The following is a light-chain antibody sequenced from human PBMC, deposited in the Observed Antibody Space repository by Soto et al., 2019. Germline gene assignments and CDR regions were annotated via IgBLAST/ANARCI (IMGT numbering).Light chain of an antibody. V-gene: IGLV2-14*01. J-gene: IGLJ2*01. CDR2: DVS. CDR1: SSDVGSYNY. CDR3: SSYTRSSTLDVV. Sequence: QSALTQPASVSGSPGQSITISCTGTSSDVGSYNYVSWYQQHPGKPPKLMIYDVSNRPSGVSNRFSGSKSGNTASLTISGLQAEDEADYYCSSYTRSSTLDVVFGGGTKLTVL.